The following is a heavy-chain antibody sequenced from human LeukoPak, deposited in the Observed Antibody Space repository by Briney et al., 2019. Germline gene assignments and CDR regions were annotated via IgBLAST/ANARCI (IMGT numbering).Heavy chain of an antibody. Sequence: ASVKVSCKASGYTFTTYYMHWVRQAPGQGLEWMGIINPSGGSTSYAQKFQGRVTMTRDTSTSTVYMELSCLRFEDTAVYYCARSDYCSSTSCYMHYWGQGTLVTVSS. CDR1: GYTFTTYY. CDR3: ARSDYCSSTSCYMHY. CDR2: INPSGGST. D-gene: IGHD2-2*02. J-gene: IGHJ4*02. V-gene: IGHV1-46*01.